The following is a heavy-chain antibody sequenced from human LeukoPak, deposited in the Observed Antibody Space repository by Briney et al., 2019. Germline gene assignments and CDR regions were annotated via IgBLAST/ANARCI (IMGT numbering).Heavy chain of an antibody. Sequence: GASVKVSCKASGYTFTSSYMHWVRQAPGQGLEWMGIINPSGGSTSYAQKFQGRVTMTRDTSTSTVYMELSSLRSEDTAVYYCARDDSSGSYSSGFDYWGQGTLVTVSS. J-gene: IGHJ4*02. CDR1: GYTFTSSY. V-gene: IGHV1-46*01. CDR3: ARDDSSGSYSSGFDY. CDR2: INPSGGST. D-gene: IGHD1-26*01.